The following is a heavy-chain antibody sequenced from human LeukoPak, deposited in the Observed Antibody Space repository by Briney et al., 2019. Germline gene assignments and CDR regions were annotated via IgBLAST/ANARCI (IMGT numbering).Heavy chain of an antibody. CDR2: ISSSSSTI. CDR1: GFTFSSYS. CDR3: ARAGIVVVIAHFDY. J-gene: IGHJ4*02. Sequence: GGSLRLSCAASGFTFSSYSMNWVRQAPGKGLEWVSYISSSSSTIYYADSVKGRFTISRDNAKNSLYLQMNSLRAEDTAVYYCARAGIVVVIAHFDYRGQGTLVTVSS. V-gene: IGHV3-48*01. D-gene: IGHD2-21*01.